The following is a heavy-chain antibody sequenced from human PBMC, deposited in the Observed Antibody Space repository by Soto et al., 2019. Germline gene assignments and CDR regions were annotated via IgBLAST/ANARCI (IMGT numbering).Heavy chain of an antibody. CDR1: GGTFSSYA. CDR3: ASIQRRFDNWFDP. D-gene: IGHD3-10*01. Sequence: GASVKVSCKASGGTFSSYAISWVRQAPGQGLEWMGGIIPIFGTANYAQKFQGRVTITADESTSTAYMELSSLRSEDTAVYYCASIQRRFDNWFDPWGQGTLVTVSS. CDR2: IIPIFGTA. V-gene: IGHV1-69*13. J-gene: IGHJ5*02.